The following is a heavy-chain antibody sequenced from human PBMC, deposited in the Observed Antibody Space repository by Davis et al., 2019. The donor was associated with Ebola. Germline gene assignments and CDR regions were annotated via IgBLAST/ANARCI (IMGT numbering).Heavy chain of an antibody. CDR1: GFTFSSYS. CDR3: MSYDD. V-gene: IGHV3-48*04. CDR2: ISSSSSTI. J-gene: IGHJ4*02. Sequence: GGSLRLSCAASGFTFSSYSMNWVRQAPGKGLEWVSYISSSSSTIYYADSVKGRFTISRDDSKNTVFLQMSGLKVEDTAVYYCMSYDDWGQGTLVTVSS.